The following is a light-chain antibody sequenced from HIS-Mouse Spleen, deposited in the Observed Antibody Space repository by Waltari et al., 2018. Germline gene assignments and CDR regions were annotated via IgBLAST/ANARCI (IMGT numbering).Light chain of an antibody. CDR3: YSTDSSGNHRV. CDR2: EDS. V-gene: IGLV3-10*01. Sequence: SYELTQPPSVSVSPGQTARITCSGDALPKKYAYWYQQKSGQGPVLVIYEDSKRPSGIRERFAGSSSGTMATLTISGAQVEDEADYYCYSTDSSGNHRVFGGGTKLTVL. J-gene: IGLJ2*01. CDR1: ALPKKY.